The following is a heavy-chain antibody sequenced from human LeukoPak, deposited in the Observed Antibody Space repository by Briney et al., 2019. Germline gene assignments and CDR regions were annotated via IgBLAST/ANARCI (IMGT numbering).Heavy chain of an antibody. J-gene: IGHJ3*02. CDR2: INHSGST. D-gene: IGHD3-22*01. CDR1: GDSVNSNNYY. V-gene: IGHV4-39*07. CDR3: ARRLPYYYERGNAFDI. Sequence: SQTLSLTCTVSGDSVNSNNYYWSWIRQPPGKGLEWFGEINHSGSTNYNPSLKSRVIISVDTSKNQFSLKLSSVTAADTAVYYCARRLPYYYERGNAFDIWGQGTMVTVSS.